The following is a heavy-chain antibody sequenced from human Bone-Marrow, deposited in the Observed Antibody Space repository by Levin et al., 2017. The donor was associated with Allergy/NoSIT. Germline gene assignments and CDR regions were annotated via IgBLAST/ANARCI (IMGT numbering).Heavy chain of an antibody. CDR3: TTDDFTMIRGVIIDY. CDR1: GFTFSNAW. CDR2: IKSKTDGGTT. J-gene: IGHJ4*02. V-gene: IGHV3-15*01. Sequence: GGSLRLSCAASGFTFSNAWMNWVRQAPGKGLEWVGRIKSKTDGGTTDYAAPVKGRFILSRDDSKNTLYLQMNSLKTEDTAVYYCTTDDFTMIRGVIIDYWGQGTLVTVSS. D-gene: IGHD3-10*01.